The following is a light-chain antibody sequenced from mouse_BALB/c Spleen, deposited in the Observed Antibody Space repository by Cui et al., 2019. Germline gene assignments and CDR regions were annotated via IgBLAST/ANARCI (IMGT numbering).Light chain of an antibody. Sequence: DIQMNQSPSSLYASLGDTITITCHASQNINVWLSWYQQKPGNTPKLLIYKASNLHSGVPARFSGSGSGTCFTLTISSLQAEDTATYYCQQGKSYLHTFGGGTKLEIK. CDR2: KAS. J-gene: IGKJ2*01. V-gene: IGKV10-96*01. CDR1: QNINVW. CDR3: QQGKSYLHT.